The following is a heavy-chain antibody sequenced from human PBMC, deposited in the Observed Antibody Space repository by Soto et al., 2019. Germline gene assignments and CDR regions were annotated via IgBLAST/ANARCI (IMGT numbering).Heavy chain of an antibody. CDR2: ISYDGGNK. J-gene: IGHJ4*02. Sequence: QVQLEESGGGVVQPGRSLRLSCAASGFTFNSYAMHWVRQAPGKGLEWVAVISYDGGNKYYADSVKGRFTISRDNSKNTLYLQMNSLRAEDTAVYYCARDPGSGWPPFDYWGQGTLVTVSS. CDR1: GFTFNSYA. V-gene: IGHV3-30-3*01. CDR3: ARDPGSGWPPFDY. D-gene: IGHD6-19*01.